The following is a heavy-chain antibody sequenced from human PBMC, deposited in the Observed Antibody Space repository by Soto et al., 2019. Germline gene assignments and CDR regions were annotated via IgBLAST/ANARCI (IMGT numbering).Heavy chain of an antibody. CDR1: VGSFSGYY. Sequence: QVQLQQWGAGLLKPSETLSLTCAVYVGSFSGYYWSWIRQPPGKGLDWIGEINHGGSTNYNPSLKSRVTISIDTSKNQFSLKLSSVTAADTAVYYCASGGQTIIPKDWGQGTLVTVSS. J-gene: IGHJ4*02. V-gene: IGHV4-34*02. CDR3: ASGGQTIIPKD. CDR2: INHGGST. D-gene: IGHD5-12*01.